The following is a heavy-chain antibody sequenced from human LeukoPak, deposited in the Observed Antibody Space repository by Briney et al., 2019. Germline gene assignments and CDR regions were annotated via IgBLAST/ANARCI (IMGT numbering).Heavy chain of an antibody. Sequence: PGGSLRLSCAASGFTFDDYGMSWVRQAPGKGLEWVSGINWNGGSTGYADSVKGRFTISRDNAKNSLYLQMNSLRAEDTALYYCARGGPELSSGWYAYFDYWGQGTLVTVSS. J-gene: IGHJ4*02. D-gene: IGHD6-19*01. CDR1: GFTFDDYG. V-gene: IGHV3-20*04. CDR3: ARGGPELSSGWYAYFDY. CDR2: INWNGGST.